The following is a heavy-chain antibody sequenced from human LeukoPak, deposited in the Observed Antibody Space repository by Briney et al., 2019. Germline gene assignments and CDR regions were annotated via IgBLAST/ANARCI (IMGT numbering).Heavy chain of an antibody. Sequence: SETLSLTRTVSGGSIGSSAYSWGWIRQPPGKGLEWIGSISYTGTTYYNPSLKSRVTISLDTSKNQFSLKLISVTAADTALYYCAREGPHGSGIYYNPLDYWGQGALVIVSS. J-gene: IGHJ4*02. CDR2: ISYTGTT. CDR1: GGSIGSSAYS. D-gene: IGHD3-10*01. V-gene: IGHV4-39*02. CDR3: AREGPHGSGIYYNPLDY.